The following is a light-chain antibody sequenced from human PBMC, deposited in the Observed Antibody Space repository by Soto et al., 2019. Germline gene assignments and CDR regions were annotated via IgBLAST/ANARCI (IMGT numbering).Light chain of an antibody. CDR1: QTIGSW. J-gene: IGKJ1*01. CDR3: QQYNRYSGM. V-gene: IGKV1-5*01. CDR2: DAS. Sequence: DIQMPQSPSTLSASVGDRVTVTCRASQTIGSWLAWYQQKPGRAPKLLIFDASSLESGVPSRFRGNGSGTEFTLTISGLQPDEFASYYCQQYNRYSGMFGQGTKVDIK.